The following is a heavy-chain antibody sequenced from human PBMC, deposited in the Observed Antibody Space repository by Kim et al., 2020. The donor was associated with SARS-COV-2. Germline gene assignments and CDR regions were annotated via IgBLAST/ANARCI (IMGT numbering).Heavy chain of an antibody. V-gene: IGHV4-39*01. D-gene: IGHD2-2*01. CDR3: ARHPIVVVPACFDY. Sequence: PSLKSRVTISVDGTKNQFPRKLSSVTAADTAVYYCARHPIVVVPACFDYWGQGTLVTVSS. J-gene: IGHJ4*02.